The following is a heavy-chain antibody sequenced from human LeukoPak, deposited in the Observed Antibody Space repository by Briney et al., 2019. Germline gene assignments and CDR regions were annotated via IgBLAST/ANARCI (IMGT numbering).Heavy chain of an antibody. Sequence: PGGSLRLSCAASGFTVSSSYMSWVRQAPGKGLEWVSVLYRGGDIYYAGSVKGRFTISRDNSKNTLYLQMNSLRAEDTAVYYCASPSNPSTIFGVVKEGFDYWGQGTLVTVSS. CDR3: ASPSNPSTIFGVVKEGFDY. D-gene: IGHD3-3*01. J-gene: IGHJ4*02. CDR1: GFTVSSSY. V-gene: IGHV3-66*02. CDR2: LYRGGDI.